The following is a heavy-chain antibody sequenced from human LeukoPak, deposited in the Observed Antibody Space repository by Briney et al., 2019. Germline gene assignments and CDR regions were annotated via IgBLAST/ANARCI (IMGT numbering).Heavy chain of an antibody. CDR1: GGTFSSYA. V-gene: IGHV1-69*05. Sequence: GASVKVSCKASGGTFSSYAISWVRQAPGQGLEWMGGIIPIFGTANYAQKFQGRVTITTDESTSTPYMELSSLRSEDTAVYYCARGYSSSSNAFDIWGQGTMVTVSS. D-gene: IGHD6-6*01. CDR2: IIPIFGTA. CDR3: ARGYSSSSNAFDI. J-gene: IGHJ3*02.